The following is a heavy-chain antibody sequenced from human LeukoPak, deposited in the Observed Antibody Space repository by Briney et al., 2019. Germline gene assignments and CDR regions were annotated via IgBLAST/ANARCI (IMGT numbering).Heavy chain of an antibody. CDR2: ISYDGSNE. Sequence: GGSLRLSCAASGFTFSSYAMHWVRQAPGKGLEWVAVISYDGSNEYYADSVKGRFTISRDNSKNTLYLQMNSLRAEDTAVYYCARTVDYWGQGTLVTVSS. CDR3: ARTVDY. V-gene: IGHV3-30*01. J-gene: IGHJ4*02. CDR1: GFTFSSYA.